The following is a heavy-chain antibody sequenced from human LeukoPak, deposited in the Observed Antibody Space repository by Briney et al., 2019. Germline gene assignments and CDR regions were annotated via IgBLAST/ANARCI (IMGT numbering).Heavy chain of an antibody. D-gene: IGHD3-22*01. CDR2: IYSGGST. CDR1: GFTVSSNY. V-gene: IGHV3-66*04. CDR3: AKQTRYDSPAGGRGFDY. J-gene: IGHJ4*02. Sequence: GGSLRLSCAASGFTVSSNYMSWVRQAPGKGLEWVSVIYSGGSTYYADSVKGRFTISRDNSKNTLYLQMNSLRAEDTAVYYCAKQTRYDSPAGGRGFDYWGQGTLVTVSS.